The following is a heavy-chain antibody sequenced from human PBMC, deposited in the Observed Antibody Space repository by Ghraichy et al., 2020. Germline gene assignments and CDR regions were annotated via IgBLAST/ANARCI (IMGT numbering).Heavy chain of an antibody. CDR2: IYHSGSA. V-gene: IGHV4-30-2*06. J-gene: IGHJ6*02. D-gene: IGHD3-3*01. CDR3: AVLASRGVDV. CDR1: GGSAYSDPYS. Sequence: TLSLTCVVSGGSAYSDPYSWTWIRQSPGKGLEWIGYIYHSGSAYYNPSLETRVTISIDRSRNQFALNLDSMSAADTAVYYCAVLASRGVDVWGQGTTVTVSS.